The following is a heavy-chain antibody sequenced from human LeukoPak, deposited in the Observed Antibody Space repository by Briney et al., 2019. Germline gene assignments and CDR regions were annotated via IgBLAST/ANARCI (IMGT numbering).Heavy chain of an antibody. CDR2: ISFDGRNK. Sequence: GGSLRLSCAASGFTFSTYAMHWVRQAPGKGLEWVAGISFDGRNKYYADSVKGRFTISRDNSKNTLYLQMNSLRGEDTAVYSCAREGWNHVFDYWGQGTLVTVSS. CDR1: GFTFSTYA. V-gene: IGHV3-30*01. J-gene: IGHJ4*02. CDR3: AREGWNHVFDY. D-gene: IGHD1-14*01.